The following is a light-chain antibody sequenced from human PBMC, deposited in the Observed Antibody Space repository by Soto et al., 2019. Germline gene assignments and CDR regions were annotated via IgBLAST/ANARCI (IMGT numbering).Light chain of an antibody. Sequence: IVLAQSPGTLSLSPGERATLSCRASERTSSAYLAWYQQKPGQAPRLLIYGASSRATGISERFSGSGSATDFTLTIGRLEPEDFAVYYCPPYGSALCTFGEGTNVDIK. J-gene: IGKJ1*01. V-gene: IGKV3-20*01. CDR1: ERTSSAY. CDR2: GAS. CDR3: PPYGSALCT.